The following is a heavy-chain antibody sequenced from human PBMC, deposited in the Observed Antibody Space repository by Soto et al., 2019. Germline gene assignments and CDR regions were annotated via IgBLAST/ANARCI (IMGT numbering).Heavy chain of an antibody. J-gene: IGHJ6*03. CDR3: AKGGYCSGGSCPYYYYMDV. V-gene: IGHV3-23*01. D-gene: IGHD2-15*01. CDR1: GFTFSSYA. Sequence: VQLLESGGGLVQPGGSRRLSCAASGFTFSSYAMSWVRQAPGKGREWVSAISGSGGSTYYADSVKGRFTISRDNSKNTLYLQMNSLRAEDTAVYYCAKGGYCSGGSCPYYYYMDVWGKGTTVTVSS. CDR2: ISGSGGST.